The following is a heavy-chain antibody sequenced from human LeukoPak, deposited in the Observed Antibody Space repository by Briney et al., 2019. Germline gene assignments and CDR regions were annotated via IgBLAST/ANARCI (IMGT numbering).Heavy chain of an antibody. J-gene: IGHJ4*02. V-gene: IGHV1-69*13. Sequence: ASVTVSCKASGGTFSSYAISWVRQAPGQGLEWMGGIIPIFGTANYAQKFQGRVTITADESTSTAYMELSSLRSEDTAVYYCARSDPYSVAGLDYWGQGPLVTVSS. CDR3: ARSDPYSVAGLDY. CDR2: IIPIFGTA. D-gene: IGHD6-19*01. CDR1: GGTFSSYA.